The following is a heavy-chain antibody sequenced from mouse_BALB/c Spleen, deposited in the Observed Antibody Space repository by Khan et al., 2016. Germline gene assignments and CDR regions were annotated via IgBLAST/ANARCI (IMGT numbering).Heavy chain of an antibody. CDR3: VRPFGDCFAY. CDR2: IDPDNDGT. Sequence: VQLQQSGPELVKPGASVKMSCKASGYTFSRYVMHWVKQKPGQGLEWIGYIDPDNDGTKYNEKFKGKATLTSDKSSNTAYMDLSSLTSKDSAVYYCVRPFGDCFAYWGQGTLVTVSA. CDR1: GYTFSRYV. V-gene: IGHV1S136*01. J-gene: IGHJ3*01.